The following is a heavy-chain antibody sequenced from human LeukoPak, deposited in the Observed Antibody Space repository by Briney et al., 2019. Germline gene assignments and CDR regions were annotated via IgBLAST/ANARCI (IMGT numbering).Heavy chain of an antibody. D-gene: IGHD6-13*01. Sequence: GGSLRLSCAASGFTFSSYAMHWVRQAPGKGLEWVSGISWNSGSIGYADSVKGRFTISRDNAKNSLYLQMNSLRAEDTALYYCAKSIAAASVDAFDIWGQGTMVTVSS. CDR1: GFTFSSYA. CDR2: ISWNSGSI. J-gene: IGHJ3*02. CDR3: AKSIAAASVDAFDI. V-gene: IGHV3-9*01.